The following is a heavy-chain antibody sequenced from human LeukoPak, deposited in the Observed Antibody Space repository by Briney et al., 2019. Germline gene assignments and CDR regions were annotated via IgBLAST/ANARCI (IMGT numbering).Heavy chain of an antibody. CDR3: ARDQYYYDSSGYSYFDY. Sequence: LTGGSLRLSCAASGFTFSSYGMHWVRQAPGKGLEWVAVISYDGSNKYYADSVKGRFTISRDNSKNTLYLQMNSLRAEDTAVYYCARDQYYYDSSGYSYFDYWGQGTLVTVSS. D-gene: IGHD3-22*01. CDR1: GFTFSSYG. V-gene: IGHV3-30*03. J-gene: IGHJ4*02. CDR2: ISYDGSNK.